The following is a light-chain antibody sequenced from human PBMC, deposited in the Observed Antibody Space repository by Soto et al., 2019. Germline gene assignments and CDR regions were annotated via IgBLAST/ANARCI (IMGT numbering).Light chain of an antibody. CDR1: SGHSSYI. V-gene: IGLV4-60*02. CDR3: ETWDSNTRM. Sequence: QLVLTQSSSASASLGSSVKLTCTLSSGHSSYIIAWHQQQPGKAPRYLMKLEGSGSYNKGSGVPDRFSGSSSGADRYLTISNHQFEDEADYYCETWDSNTRMFGGGTKLTVL. J-gene: IGLJ3*02. CDR2: LEGSGSY.